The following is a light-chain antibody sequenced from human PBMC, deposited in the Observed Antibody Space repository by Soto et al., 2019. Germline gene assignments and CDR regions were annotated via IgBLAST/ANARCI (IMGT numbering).Light chain of an antibody. Sequence: QSALTQPASVSGSPGQSITISCTGTSSDVGGYNYVSWYQHHPGKAPKVMIYHVTNRPSGVSNRFSGSKSGNTASLTISGLQAEDEADYYCNSYTSTSTPDVFGTGTKLTVL. V-gene: IGLV2-14*03. CDR3: NSYTSTSTPDV. J-gene: IGLJ1*01. CDR1: SSDVGGYNY. CDR2: HVT.